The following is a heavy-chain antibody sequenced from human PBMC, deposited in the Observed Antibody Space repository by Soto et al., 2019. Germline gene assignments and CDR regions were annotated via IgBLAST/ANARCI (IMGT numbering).Heavy chain of an antibody. D-gene: IGHD2-21*02. V-gene: IGHV1-18*01. Sequence: ASVKLSCKASAYTFTSYGISWVRRAPGQGLEWMGWISAYNGNTNYAQKLQGRVTMTTDTSTSTAYMELRSLRSDDTAVYYCARGVGVVVTASLDCFDPWGQGTLVTVSS. J-gene: IGHJ5*02. CDR3: ARGVGVVVTASLDCFDP. CDR1: AYTFTSYG. CDR2: ISAYNGNT.